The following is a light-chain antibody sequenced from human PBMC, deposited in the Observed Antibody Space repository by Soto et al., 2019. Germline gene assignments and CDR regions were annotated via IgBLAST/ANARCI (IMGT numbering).Light chain of an antibody. CDR3: CSYAGSSTLL. V-gene: IGLV2-23*01. CDR1: SSDVGSYNL. CDR2: EDS. Sequence: QSALTQPASVSGSPGQSITISCTGTSSDVGSYNLVSWYQQHPGKAPKVLIYEDSKRPSGVSDHFSASKSDNTASLTISGLQADDEADYYCCSYAGSSTLLFGGGTKLTVL. J-gene: IGLJ3*02.